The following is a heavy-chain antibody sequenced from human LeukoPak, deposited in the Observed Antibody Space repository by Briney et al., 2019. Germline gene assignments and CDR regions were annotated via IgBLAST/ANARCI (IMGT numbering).Heavy chain of an antibody. CDR3: ARDPSSGWYLKGWFDP. V-gene: IGHV3-21*01. D-gene: IGHD6-19*01. CDR2: ISSSSNYI. Sequence: GSLRLSCAASGFTVSSNYMSWARPAPGKGLEWGSSISSSSNYIYYADSVKGRFTISRDSAKNSLYLQMNSLRAEDTAVYYCARDPSSGWYLKGWFDPWGEGTLVTVSS. CDR1: GFTVSSNY. J-gene: IGHJ5*02.